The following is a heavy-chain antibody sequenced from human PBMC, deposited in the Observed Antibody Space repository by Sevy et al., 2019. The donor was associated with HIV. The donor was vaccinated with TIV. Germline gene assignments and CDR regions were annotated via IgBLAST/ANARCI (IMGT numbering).Heavy chain of an antibody. CDR3: AHSYGFSSSWYGGGAEYFQH. V-gene: IGHV2-5*02. CDR1: GFSLSTSGVG. CDR2: IYWDDDK. J-gene: IGHJ1*01. Sequence: SGPTLVKPTQTLTLTCTFSGFSLSTSGVGVGWIRQPPGKALEWLALIYWDDDKRYSPSLKSRLTITKDTSKNQVVLKMTNMDPVDTATYYCAHSYGFSSSWYGGGAEYFQHWGQGTLVTVSS. D-gene: IGHD6-13*01.